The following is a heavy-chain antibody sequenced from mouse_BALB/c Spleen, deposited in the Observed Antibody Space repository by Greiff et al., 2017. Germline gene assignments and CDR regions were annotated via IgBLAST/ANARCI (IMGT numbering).Heavy chain of an antibody. V-gene: IGHV5-6-3*01. Sequence: EVQVVESGGGLVQPGGSLKLSCAASGFTFSSYGMSWVRQTPDKRLELVATINSNGGSTYYPDSVKGRFTISRDNAKNTLYLQMSSLKSEDTAMYYCARDTNYYGSYYAMDYWGQGTSVTVSS. D-gene: IGHD1-1*01. CDR1: GFTFSSYG. J-gene: IGHJ4*01. CDR3: ARDTNYYGSYYAMDY. CDR2: INSNGGST.